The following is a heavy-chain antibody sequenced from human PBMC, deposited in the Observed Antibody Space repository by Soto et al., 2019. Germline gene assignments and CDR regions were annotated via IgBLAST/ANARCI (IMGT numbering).Heavy chain of an antibody. CDR3: AREDILGARSFDY. CDR2: ISSLSSPR. V-gene: IGHV3-48*02. J-gene: IGHJ4*02. Sequence: VQLVESGGGVVQPGRSLRLSCAASGFTFSGYSMNWVRQAPGKALEWVSYISSLSSPRYYAESVEGRFIISRDNAKNSLYLQMNSLRDEDTAVYFCAREDILGARSFDYWGQGALVTVSS. D-gene: IGHD1-26*01. CDR1: GFTFSGYS.